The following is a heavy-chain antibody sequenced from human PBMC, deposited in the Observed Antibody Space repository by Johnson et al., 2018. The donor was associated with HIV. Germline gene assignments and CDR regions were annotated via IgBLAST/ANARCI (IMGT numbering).Heavy chain of an antibody. CDR1: GFTLHDHA. Sequence: VQLVESGGGLVKPGESLRLSCAASGFTLHDHAMHWVRQAPGQGLEWVSGISWNSGSIGHADSVKGRFTISRDNAKNSLYLQMNSLRGEDTALYYCARDIREEYSSSSSAFDIWGQGTMVTVSS. D-gene: IGHD6-6*01. CDR3: ARDIREEYSSSSSAFDI. CDR2: ISWNSGSI. J-gene: IGHJ3*02. V-gene: IGHV3-9*01.